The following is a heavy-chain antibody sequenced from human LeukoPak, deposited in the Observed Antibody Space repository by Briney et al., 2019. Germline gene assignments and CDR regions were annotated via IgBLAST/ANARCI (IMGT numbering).Heavy chain of an antibody. CDR2: IYYSGST. CDR3: ARDRWFGELGLFDP. V-gene: IGHV4-59*01. CDR1: GGSISSYY. D-gene: IGHD3-10*01. Sequence: SETLSLTCTVSGGSISSYYWSWIRQPPGKGLEWVGYIYYSGSTNYNPSLKSRVTISVDTSKNQFSLKLSSVTAADTAVYYCARDRWFGELGLFDPWGQGTLVTVSS. J-gene: IGHJ5*02.